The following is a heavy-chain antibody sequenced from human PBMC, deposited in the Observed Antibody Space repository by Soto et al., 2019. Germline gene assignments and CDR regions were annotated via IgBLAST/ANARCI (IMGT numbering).Heavy chain of an antibody. CDR2: ISAYNGNT. J-gene: IGHJ2*01. CDR3: ARDRGGQLGPDYWYFDL. Sequence: ASVKVSCKASGYTFTSYGISWVRQAPGQGLEWMGWISAYNGNTNYAQKLQGRVTMTTDTSTSTAYMELRSLRSDDTAVYYCARDRGGQLGPDYWYFDLWGRGTLVTVSS. V-gene: IGHV1-18*01. D-gene: IGHD7-27*01. CDR1: GYTFTSYG.